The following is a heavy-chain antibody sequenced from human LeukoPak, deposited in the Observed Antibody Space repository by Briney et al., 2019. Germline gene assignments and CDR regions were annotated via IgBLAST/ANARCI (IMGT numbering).Heavy chain of an antibody. D-gene: IGHD6-13*01. CDR1: GYTFTSYA. Sequence: ASVSVSCKASGYTFTSYAMHWVRQAPGQRLEWMGWINAGNGNTKYSQKFQGRVTITRDTSASTAYMELSSLRSEDTAVYYCARERGQQLDPDAFDIWGQGTMVTVSS. CDR3: ARERGQQLDPDAFDI. CDR2: INAGNGNT. J-gene: IGHJ3*02. V-gene: IGHV1-3*01.